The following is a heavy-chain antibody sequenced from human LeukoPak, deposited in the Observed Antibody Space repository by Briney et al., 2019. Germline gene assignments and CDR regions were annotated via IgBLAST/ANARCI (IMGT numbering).Heavy chain of an antibody. D-gene: IGHD6-13*01. CDR3: ASQSSSWYIAY. J-gene: IGHJ4*02. V-gene: IGHV3-33*01. Sequence: GGSLRLSCAASGFTFSNYGMHWVRQAPGKGLEWVALIWYDGSNKYYADSVKSRFTISRDNSKNTLYLQMNSLRAEDTAVYYCASQSSSWYIAYWGQGTLVTVSS. CDR2: IWYDGSNK. CDR1: GFTFSNYG.